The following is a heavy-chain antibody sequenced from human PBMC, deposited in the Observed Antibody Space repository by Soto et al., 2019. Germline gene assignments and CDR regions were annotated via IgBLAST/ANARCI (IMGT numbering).Heavy chain of an antibody. CDR1: GGTFSSYA. CDR2: IIPIFGTA. J-gene: IGHJ6*02. D-gene: IGHD1-26*01. Sequence: SVKVSCKASGGTFSSYAISWVRQAPGQGLEWMGGIIPIFGTANYAQKFQGRATITADESTSTAYMELSSLRSEDTAVYYCARARPGGIVGATPTYYYYYYGMDVWGQGTTVTVSS. V-gene: IGHV1-69*13. CDR3: ARARPGGIVGATPTYYYYYYGMDV.